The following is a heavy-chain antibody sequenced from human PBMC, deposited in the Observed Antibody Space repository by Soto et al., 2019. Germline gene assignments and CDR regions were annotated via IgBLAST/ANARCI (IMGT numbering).Heavy chain of an antibody. CDR2: IIPIFGTA. V-gene: IGHV1-69*12. J-gene: IGHJ6*02. Sequence: QVQLVQSGAEVKKPGSSVKVSCKASGGTFSSYAISWVRQAPGQGLEWMGGIIPIFGTANYAQKFQGRVTITADESTRTAYMELSSLRPEDTAVYYCARDTHPGRYCTSTSCYPYGMDVWGQGTTVTVSS. D-gene: IGHD2-2*01. CDR3: ARDTHPGRYCTSTSCYPYGMDV. CDR1: GGTFSSYA.